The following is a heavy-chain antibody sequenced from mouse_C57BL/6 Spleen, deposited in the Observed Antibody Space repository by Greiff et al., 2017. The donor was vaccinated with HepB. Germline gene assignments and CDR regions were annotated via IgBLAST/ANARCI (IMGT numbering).Heavy chain of an antibody. Sequence: VQLKQSGPELVKPGASVKISCKASGYTFTDYYMNWVKQSHGKSLEWIGDINPNNGGTSYNQKFKGKATLTVDKSSSTAYMDLRGLTSEDSAVYYCARVGIYAGYYGLYYYAMDYWGQGTSVTVSS. V-gene: IGHV1-26*01. CDR3: ARVGIYAGYYGLYYYAMDY. D-gene: IGHD2-3*01. CDR1: GYTFTDYY. CDR2: INPNNGGT. J-gene: IGHJ4*01.